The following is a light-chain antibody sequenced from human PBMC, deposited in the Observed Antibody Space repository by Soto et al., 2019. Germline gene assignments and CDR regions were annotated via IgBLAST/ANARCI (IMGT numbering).Light chain of an antibody. CDR3: AAWDDSLNGSYV. CDR1: SSNIGSNT. CDR2: SNN. J-gene: IGLJ1*01. Sequence: LIQPPSASGTPGQRVTISCSGSSSNIGSNTVNWYQQLPGTAPKLLIYSNNQRPSGVPDRFSGSKSGTSASLAISGLQSEDEADYYCAAWDDSLNGSYVFGTGTKVTVL. V-gene: IGLV1-44*01.